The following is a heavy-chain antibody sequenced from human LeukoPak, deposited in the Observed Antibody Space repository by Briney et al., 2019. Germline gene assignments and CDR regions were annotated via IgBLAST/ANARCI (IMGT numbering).Heavy chain of an antibody. D-gene: IGHD2-2*01. CDR1: GYTFTGYY. CDR3: AREYCSSTSCYGFDY. V-gene: IGHV1-2*02. J-gene: IGHJ4*02. CDR2: INPNSGGT. Sequence: GASVKVSCEASGYTFTGYYMHWVRQSPGQGLGWRGWINPNSGGTNYAQKFQGRVTMTRDTSISTAYMELSRLRSDDTAVYYCAREYCSSTSCYGFDYWGQGTLVTVSS.